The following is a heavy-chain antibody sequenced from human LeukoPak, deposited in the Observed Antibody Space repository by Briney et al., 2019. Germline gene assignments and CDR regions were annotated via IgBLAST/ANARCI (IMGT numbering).Heavy chain of an antibody. D-gene: IGHD2-21*02. Sequence: TGGSLRLSCAASGFTFSSYAMHWVGQAPGKGLEWVAVISYDGSNKYYADSVKGRFTISRDNSKNTLYLQMNSLRAEDTAVYYCARAGGVVVTAMYFDYWGQGTLVTVSS. CDR3: ARAGGVVVTAMYFDY. V-gene: IGHV3-30-3*01. J-gene: IGHJ4*02. CDR2: ISYDGSNK. CDR1: GFTFSSYA.